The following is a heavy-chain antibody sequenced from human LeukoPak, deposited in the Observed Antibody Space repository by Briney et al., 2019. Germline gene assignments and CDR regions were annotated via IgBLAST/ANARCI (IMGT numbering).Heavy chain of an antibody. D-gene: IGHD3-22*01. CDR3: ARGAFYYDTSNYYHIDY. CDR1: GGSFSGYY. J-gene: IGHJ4*02. V-gene: IGHV4-59*10. CDR2: IYSSGST. Sequence: SETLSLTCAVYGGSFSGYYWNWVRQPAGKGLEWIGRIYSSGSTNYNPSLRSRVTMSVDTSKNQFSLNLTSVTAADTAVYYCARGAFYYDTSNYYHIDYWGQGTLVTVSS.